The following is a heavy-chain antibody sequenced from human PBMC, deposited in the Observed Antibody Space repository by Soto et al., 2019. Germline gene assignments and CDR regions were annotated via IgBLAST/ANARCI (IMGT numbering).Heavy chain of an antibody. V-gene: IGHV4-59*01. CDR2: IYYSGST. Sequence: SETLSLTCTVSGGSISSYYWSWIRQPPGKGLEWIGYIYYSGSTNYNPSLKSRVTISVDTSKNQFSLKLSSVTAADTAVYYCARAPYYDFWSGQHPNNWFDPWGQGTLVTVSS. D-gene: IGHD3-3*01. CDR1: GGSISSYY. J-gene: IGHJ5*02. CDR3: ARAPYYDFWSGQHPNNWFDP.